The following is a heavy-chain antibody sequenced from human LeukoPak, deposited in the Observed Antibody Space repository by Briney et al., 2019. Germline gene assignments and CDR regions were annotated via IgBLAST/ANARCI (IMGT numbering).Heavy chain of an antibody. CDR1: GFTFSTYA. J-gene: IGHJ5*02. CDR3: ARGTIFGVVGRDWFDP. D-gene: IGHD3-3*01. Sequence: GGSLRLSCVASGFTFSTYAMSWVRQAPGKGLEWVSTISGSSGSTYYADSVKGRFTISRDNSKNTLYLQMNSLRAEDTAVYYCARGTIFGVVGRDWFDPWGQGTLVTVSS. CDR2: ISGSSGST. V-gene: IGHV3-23*01.